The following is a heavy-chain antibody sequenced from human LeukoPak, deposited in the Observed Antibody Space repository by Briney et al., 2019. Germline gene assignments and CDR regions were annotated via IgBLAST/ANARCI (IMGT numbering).Heavy chain of an antibody. J-gene: IGHJ5*02. CDR2: VNPNSGNT. V-gene: IGHV1-8*01. D-gene: IGHD6-6*01. CDR3: ARGSRIAARRYWFDP. Sequence: ASVKISCKASGYTFTSYDINWVRQATGQGLKWMGWVNPNSGNTGYAQKFQGRVTMTRNTSISTAYMELSSLRSEDTAVYYCARGSRIAARRYWFDPWGQGTLVTVSS. CDR1: GYTFTSYD.